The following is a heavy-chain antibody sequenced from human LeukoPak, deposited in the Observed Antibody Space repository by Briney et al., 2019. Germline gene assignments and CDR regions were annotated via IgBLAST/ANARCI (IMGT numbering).Heavy chain of an antibody. CDR3: ARELIDGGRRELLLDY. D-gene: IGHD1-26*01. CDR2: INPSGGST. CDR1: GYTFTSYY. Sequence: ASVKVSCRASGYTFTSYYMHWVRQAPGQGLEWMGIINPSGGSTSYAQKFQGRVTMTRDTSTSTVYMELSSLRSEDTAVYYCARELIDGGRRELLLDYWGQGTLVTVSS. J-gene: IGHJ4*02. V-gene: IGHV1-46*01.